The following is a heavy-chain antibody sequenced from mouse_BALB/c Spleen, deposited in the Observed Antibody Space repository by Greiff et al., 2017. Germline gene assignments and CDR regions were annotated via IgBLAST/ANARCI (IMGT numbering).Heavy chain of an antibody. CDR3: ARRGYYGSSNYFDY. D-gene: IGHD1-1*01. J-gene: IGHJ2*01. V-gene: IGHV1S56*01. Sequence: QVQLQQSGPELVKPGASVRISCKASGYTFTSYYIHWVKQRPGQGLEWIGWIYPGNVNTKYNEKFKGKATLTADKSSSTAYMQLSSLTSEDSAVYFCARRGYYGSSNYFDYWGQGTTLTVSS. CDR1: GYTFTSYY. CDR2: IYPGNVNT.